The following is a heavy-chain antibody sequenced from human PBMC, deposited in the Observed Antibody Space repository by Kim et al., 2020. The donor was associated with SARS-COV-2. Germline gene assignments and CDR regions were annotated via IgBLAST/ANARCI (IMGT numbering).Heavy chain of an antibody. J-gene: IGHJ3*02. Sequence: GGSLRLSCAASGFTVSSNYMSWVRQAPGKGLEWVSVIYSGGSTYYADSVKGRFTISRDNSKNTLYLQMNSLRAEDTAVYYCARPYYYDSRYDAFDIWGQGTMVTVSS. D-gene: IGHD3-22*01. CDR2: IYSGGST. CDR1: GFTVSSNY. V-gene: IGHV3-53*01. CDR3: ARPYYYDSRYDAFDI.